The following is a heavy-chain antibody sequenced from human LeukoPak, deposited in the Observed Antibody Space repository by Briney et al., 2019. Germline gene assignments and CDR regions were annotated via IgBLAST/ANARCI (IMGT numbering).Heavy chain of an antibody. V-gene: IGHV3-48*03. CDR3: ARELVTTIIGDY. D-gene: IGHD5-24*01. CDR2: ISSSGSTI. CDR1: GFTFSVYE. J-gene: IGHJ4*02. Sequence: GGSLRLSCAASGFTFSVYEMNWVRQAPGKGLEWVSYISSSGSTIYYADSVKGRFTISRDNAKNSLYLQMNSLRAEDTAVYYRARELVTTIIGDYWGQGTLVTVSS.